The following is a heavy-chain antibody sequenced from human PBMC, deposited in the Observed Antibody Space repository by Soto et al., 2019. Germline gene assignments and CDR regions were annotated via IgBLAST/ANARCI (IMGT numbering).Heavy chain of an antibody. CDR2: IIPMIPRT. Sequence: QVQLVQSGAEVKKPGSSVKVSCKASGGTFNNYGMGWVRQAPGQGLEWMGGIIPMIPRTNYAQKFQGRVTLTADASRSTAYMELRSLRSEDTAVYYCASCDYDVLTGYSYDDWGQGPLVTVSS. V-gene: IGHV1-69*01. D-gene: IGHD3-9*01. CDR3: ASCDYDVLTGYSYDD. CDR1: GGTFNNYG. J-gene: IGHJ4*02.